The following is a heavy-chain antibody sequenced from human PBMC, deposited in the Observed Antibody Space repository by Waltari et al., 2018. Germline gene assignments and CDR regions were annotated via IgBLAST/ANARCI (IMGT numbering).Heavy chain of an antibody. V-gene: IGHV4-39*01. Sequence: QLQLQESGPGLVKPSETLSLTCTVSGRSISSSSYYWGWIRQPPGQGLEWMGSSDYSGGTYYNPSRESRVTISVDTSKNQFSLKLSSVTAADTAVYYCARQGFGRGDRSDYWGQGTLVTVSS. J-gene: IGHJ4*02. CDR2: SDYSGGT. D-gene: IGHD3-16*01. CDR1: GRSISSSSYY. CDR3: ARQGFGRGDRSDY.